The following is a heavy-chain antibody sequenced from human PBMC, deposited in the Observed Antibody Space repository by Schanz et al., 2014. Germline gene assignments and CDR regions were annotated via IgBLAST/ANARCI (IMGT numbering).Heavy chain of an antibody. V-gene: IGHV3-33*06. Sequence: LVESGGGVVQPGRSLRLSCAASGFTFSSYGMHWVRQVPGKGLEWVAVVCYDGSKKYYADSVKGRFTTSRDNSKNTMYLQMNSRRAEATAVYYCVKDLQRELLRDDHYYGMDVWGQGTTVTVSS. CDR3: VKDLQRELLRDDHYYGMDV. D-gene: IGHD1-26*01. J-gene: IGHJ6*02. CDR1: GFTFSSYG. CDR2: VCYDGSKK.